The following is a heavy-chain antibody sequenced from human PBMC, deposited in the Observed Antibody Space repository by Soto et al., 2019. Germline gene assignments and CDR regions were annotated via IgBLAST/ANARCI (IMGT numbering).Heavy chain of an antibody. Sequence: GGSLRLSCAASGFTFSSYSMNWVRQAPGKGLEWVSYISSSSSTIYYADSVKGRFTISRDNAKNSLYLQMNSLRAEDTAVYYCARDLGYCSGTPGHWFDPWGQGTLVTVSS. CDR2: ISSSSSTI. D-gene: IGHD2-15*01. J-gene: IGHJ5*02. CDR3: ARDLGYCSGTPGHWFDP. V-gene: IGHV3-48*01. CDR1: GFTFSSYS.